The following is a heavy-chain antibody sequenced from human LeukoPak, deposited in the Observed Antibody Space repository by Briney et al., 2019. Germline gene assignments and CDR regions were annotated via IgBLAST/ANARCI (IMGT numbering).Heavy chain of an antibody. CDR2: IYYSGST. CDR3: ASLSILTGYFLDY. V-gene: IGHV4-39*07. CDR1: GGSISSSSYY. D-gene: IGHD3-9*01. J-gene: IGHJ4*02. Sequence: SETLSLTCTVSGGSISSSSYYWGWIRQPPGKGLEWIGGIYYSGSTYYNPSLKSRVTISVDTSKNQFSLKLSSVTAADTAVYYCASLSILTGYFLDYWGQGTLVTVSS.